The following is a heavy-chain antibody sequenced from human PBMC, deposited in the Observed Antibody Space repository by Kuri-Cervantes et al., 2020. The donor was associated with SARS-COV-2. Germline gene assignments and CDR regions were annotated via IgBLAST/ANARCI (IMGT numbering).Heavy chain of an antibody. Sequence: GGSLRLSCAASGFTFSDYYMSWIRQAPGKGLEWVSYISSSGSTIYYADSVKGRFTISRDNAKNMLYLQMNSLRAEDTAVYFCVTLPRSGRSERWFSVWFDPWGQGTLVTVSS. CDR2: ISSSGSTI. J-gene: IGHJ5*02. CDR3: VTLPRSGRSERWFSVWFDP. D-gene: IGHD3-10*01. CDR1: GFTFSDYY. V-gene: IGHV3-11*04.